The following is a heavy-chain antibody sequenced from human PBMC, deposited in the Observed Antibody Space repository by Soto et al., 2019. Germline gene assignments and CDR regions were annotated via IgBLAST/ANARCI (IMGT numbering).Heavy chain of an antibody. CDR2: IWYDGSNK. CDR3: ARVISPGYGDYIRDDAFDI. J-gene: IGHJ3*02. V-gene: IGHV3-33*01. Sequence: QVQLVESGGGVVQPGRSLRLSCAASGFTFSSYGMHRVRQAPGKGLEWVAVIWYDGSNKYYADSVKGRFTISRDNSKNTLYLQMNSLRAEDTAVYYCARVISPGYGDYIRDDAFDIWGQGTMVTVSS. CDR1: GFTFSSYG. D-gene: IGHD4-17*01.